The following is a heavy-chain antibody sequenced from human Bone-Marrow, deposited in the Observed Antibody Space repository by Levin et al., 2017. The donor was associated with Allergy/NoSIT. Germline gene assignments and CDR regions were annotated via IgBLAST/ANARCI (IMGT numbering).Heavy chain of an antibody. J-gene: IGHJ3*02. Sequence: SETLSLTCSVSGGSVRGENYYWSWIRQPPGKRLEWIGYISYSGATTYSPSLEGRVTISLGASENHFSLRLSSLTAADTAVYYCARDHGDSSDAFAIWGQGTMVTVSS. CDR2: ISYSGAT. CDR1: GGSVRGENYY. CDR3: ARDHGDSSDAFAI. D-gene: IGHD4-17*01. V-gene: IGHV4-61*03.